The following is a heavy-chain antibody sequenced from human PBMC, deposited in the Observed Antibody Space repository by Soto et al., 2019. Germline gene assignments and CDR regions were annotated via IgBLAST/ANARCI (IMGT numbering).Heavy chain of an antibody. CDR1: GFTFSSYA. D-gene: IGHD3-3*02. J-gene: IGHJ6*03. Sequence: PGGSLRLSCAASGFTFSSYAMSWVRQAPGKGLEWVSAISGSGGSTYYADSVKGRFTISRDNSKNTLYLQMNSLRAEDTAVYYCAKLHFWSGYYSGYMDVWGKGTTVTVSS. V-gene: IGHV3-23*01. CDR2: ISGSGGST. CDR3: AKLHFWSGYYSGYMDV.